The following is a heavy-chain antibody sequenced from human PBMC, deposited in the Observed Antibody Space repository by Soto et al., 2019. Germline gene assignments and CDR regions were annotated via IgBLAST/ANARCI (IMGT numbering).Heavy chain of an antibody. D-gene: IGHD3-10*01. J-gene: IGHJ6*02. CDR3: ARQGFGPLHGRVDV. CDR1: GGSISSYY. Sequence: QVQLQESGPGLVKPSETLSLSCTVSGGSISSYYWSWFRQSPGKRMEWIGYVHHSWGSSYNPSLPRPVAIALDTSKSQFSPKVTSVTATDTAVYYCARQGFGPLHGRVDVWGQGTTVTVSS. V-gene: IGHV4-59*08. CDR2: VHHSWGS.